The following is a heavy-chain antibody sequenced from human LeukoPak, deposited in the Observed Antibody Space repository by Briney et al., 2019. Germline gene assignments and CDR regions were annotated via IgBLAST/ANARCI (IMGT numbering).Heavy chain of an antibody. D-gene: IGHD1-1*01. CDR3: ARGPYKYVISANPDY. CDR2: ISSIGATI. CDR1: GFTFSAYN. J-gene: IGHJ4*02. Sequence: GGSLRLSCSASGFTFSAYNMNWVRQATGQGLEWVSYISSIGATIYYADSVKGRFTISRDNAKNSLFLQMSSLRAEDTAVYYCARGPYKYVISANPDYWGQGTLVTVSS. V-gene: IGHV3-48*01.